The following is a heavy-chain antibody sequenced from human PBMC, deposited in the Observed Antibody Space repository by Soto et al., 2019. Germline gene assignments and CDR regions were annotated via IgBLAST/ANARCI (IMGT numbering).Heavy chain of an antibody. J-gene: IGHJ5*02. CDR3: ARDRRDYYESSGYYIPYNWFDP. CDR1: GFTFSDYY. CDR2: ISSSSSYT. V-gene: IGHV3-11*05. Sequence: GGSLRLSCAASGFTFSDYYMSWIRQAPGKGLEWVSYISSSSSYTKYADSVKGRFTISRDNAKNALYLQMNSLRAEDTAVYYCARDRRDYYESSGYYIPYNWFDPWGQGTLVTVSS. D-gene: IGHD3-22*01.